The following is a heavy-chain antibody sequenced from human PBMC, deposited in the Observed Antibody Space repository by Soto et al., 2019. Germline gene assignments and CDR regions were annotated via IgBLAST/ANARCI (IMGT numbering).Heavy chain of an antibody. D-gene: IGHD1-1*01. CDR1: SGSVSTYC. Sequence: SETLSLTCTVASGSVSTYCWSWIRQPAGKGLEWIGRIFVNGNTNYNPSLRSRVTISVDTSKGQFSLNLTSVTAADTAVYFCARSGGSYNFDSWGQGILVTVSS. V-gene: IGHV4-4*07. CDR2: IFVNGNT. CDR3: ARSGGSYNFDS. J-gene: IGHJ4*02.